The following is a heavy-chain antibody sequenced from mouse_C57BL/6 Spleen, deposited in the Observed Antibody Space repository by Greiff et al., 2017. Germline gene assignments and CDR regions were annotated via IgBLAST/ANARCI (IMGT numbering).Heavy chain of an antibody. D-gene: IGHD1-1*01. Sequence: EVQLQQSGPELVKPGASVKISCKASGYTFTDYYMNWVKQSHGKSLEWIGDINPNNGGTSYNQKFKGKATLTVDKSSSTAYMELRSLTSEDSAVYYCARHYYGTGFDYWGQGTTLTVSS. CDR3: ARHYYGTGFDY. V-gene: IGHV1-26*01. CDR1: GYTFTDYY. CDR2: INPNNGGT. J-gene: IGHJ2*01.